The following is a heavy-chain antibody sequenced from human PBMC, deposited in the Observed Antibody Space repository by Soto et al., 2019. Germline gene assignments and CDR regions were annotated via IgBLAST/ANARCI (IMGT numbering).Heavy chain of an antibody. D-gene: IGHD3-3*01. CDR2: IYHSGST. CDR3: ARSEGLGVTTFDY. CDR1: GASIDSNAYS. J-gene: IGHJ4*02. Sequence: SDTLSLTCTVSGASIDSNAYSWSWIRQPPGKGLEWIGYIYHSGSTYYNPSLKSRVTISVDRSENQFSLKLNSVTAADTAVYYCARSEGLGVTTFDYWGQGTLATVSS. V-gene: IGHV4-30-2*01.